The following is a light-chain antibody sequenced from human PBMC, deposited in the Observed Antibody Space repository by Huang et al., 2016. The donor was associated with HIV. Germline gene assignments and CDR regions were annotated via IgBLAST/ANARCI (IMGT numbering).Light chain of an antibody. CDR3: HQHSSWPGT. Sequence: ASPRAWSPGEGATLAGGAGQRVGSYLAWYQQTPGQAPRLLVADASHRATGIPARCSGSGSGTDFTLTISSLEPEDFAGYYCHQHSSWPGTFGQGTRVEIK. J-gene: IGKJ1*01. CDR2: DAS. CDR1: QRVGSY. V-gene: IGKV3-11*01.